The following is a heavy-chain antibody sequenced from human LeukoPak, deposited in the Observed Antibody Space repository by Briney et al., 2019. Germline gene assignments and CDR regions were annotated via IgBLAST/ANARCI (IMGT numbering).Heavy chain of an antibody. CDR3: ARDYYDSSGYYLNYYYYYMDV. CDR2: LNPNSGGT. J-gene: IGHJ6*03. Sequence: ASVKVSCKASGYSFTGHYIHWVRQAPGQGLEWMGWLNPNSGGTKFAQKFQARVTLTRDTSISTAYMELRSLRSDDTAVYYCARDYYDSSGYYLNYYYYYMDVWGKGTTVTISS. V-gene: IGHV1-2*02. CDR1: GYSFTGHY. D-gene: IGHD3-22*01.